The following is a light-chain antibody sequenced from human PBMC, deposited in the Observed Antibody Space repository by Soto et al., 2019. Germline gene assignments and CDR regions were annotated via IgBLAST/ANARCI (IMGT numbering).Light chain of an antibody. CDR2: AAS. CDR1: QSISSY. Sequence: DIQMTQSPSSLSASVGDRVTITCRASQSISSYLHWYQQKPGKAPKLLIYAASSLQSGVPSRFSGSGSGTDFTLTISSLPPEDFATYYCQQSYSTPRTFGQGTRLEIK. J-gene: IGKJ5*01. CDR3: QQSYSTPRT. V-gene: IGKV1-39*01.